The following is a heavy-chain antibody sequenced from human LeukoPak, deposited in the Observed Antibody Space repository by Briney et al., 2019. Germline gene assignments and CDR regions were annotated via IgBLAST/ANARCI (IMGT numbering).Heavy chain of an antibody. Sequence: GGSLRLSCAASGFTVSSNYMSWVRQAAGKGLEWVSSIYSGGSTYYADSVKGRFTISRDNSKNTVYLQMNSLRAEDTAVYFCARVRLDRSERNLDAFENWGQGTMVTVSS. J-gene: IGHJ3*02. CDR2: IYSGGST. D-gene: IGHD1-14*01. CDR3: ARVRLDRSERNLDAFEN. CDR1: GFTVSSNY. V-gene: IGHV3-53*01.